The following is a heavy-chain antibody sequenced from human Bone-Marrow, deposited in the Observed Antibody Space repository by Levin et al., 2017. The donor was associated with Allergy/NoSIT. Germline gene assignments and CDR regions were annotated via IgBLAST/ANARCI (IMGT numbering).Heavy chain of an antibody. CDR3: ARAGCCSSTNCYLDQ. Sequence: GGSLRLSCAASGFTFSRYWMHWVRQAPGEGLVWLSRLNSDSTSTIYADSVKGRFTISRDNAKNTLYLQMNSLTAEDTAVYYCARAGCCSSTNCYLDQWGQGTLVTVSS. D-gene: IGHD2-2*01. J-gene: IGHJ4*02. CDR1: GFTFSRYW. V-gene: IGHV3-74*01. CDR2: LNSDSTST.